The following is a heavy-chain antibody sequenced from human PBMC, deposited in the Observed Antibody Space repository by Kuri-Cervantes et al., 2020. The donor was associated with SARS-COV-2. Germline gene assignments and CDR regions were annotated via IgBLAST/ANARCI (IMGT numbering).Heavy chain of an antibody. V-gene: IGHV3-11*04. CDR2: ISSSGSTI. J-gene: IGHJ4*02. CDR3: ARDLRLGKSLDY. CDR1: GFTFSDYY. D-gene: IGHD7-27*01. Sequence: GESLKISCAASGFTFSDYYMTWIRQAPGKGLEWVSYISSSGSTIYYADSVKGRFTISRDNAKNPLYLQMNSLRAEDTAVYYCARDLRLGKSLDYWGQGTLVTVSS.